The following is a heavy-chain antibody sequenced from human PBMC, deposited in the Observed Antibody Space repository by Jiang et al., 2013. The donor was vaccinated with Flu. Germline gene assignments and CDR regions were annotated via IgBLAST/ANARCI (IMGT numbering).Heavy chain of an antibody. CDR2: IVVGSGNT. CDR3: AAGRFLEWSRYYYGMDV. CDR1: GFTFTSSA. Sequence: GAEVKKPGTSVKVSCKASGFTFTSSAMQWVRQARGQRLEWIGWIVVGSGNTNYAQKFQERVTITRDMSTSTAYMELSSLRSEDTAVYYCAAGRFLEWSRYYYGMDVWGQGTTGHRLL. V-gene: IGHV1-58*02. J-gene: IGHJ6*02. D-gene: IGHD3-3*01.